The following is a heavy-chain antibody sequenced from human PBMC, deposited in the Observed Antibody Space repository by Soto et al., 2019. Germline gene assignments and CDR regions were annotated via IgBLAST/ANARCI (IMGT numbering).Heavy chain of an antibody. D-gene: IGHD6-25*01. CDR1: GFTFSSHA. CDR3: TKDPGSRSSGKVDL. J-gene: IGHJ4*02. Sequence: EVQLLESGGVLVQPGGSLRLSCEASGFTFSSHAMSWVRQAPGKGLEWVSAISGSDAGTFDADSVRGRFTISRDNSKNTLYVQMGSLGVEETAIDYCTKDPGSRSSGKVDLWGQGSLVTVSS. V-gene: IGHV3-23*01. CDR2: ISGSDAGT.